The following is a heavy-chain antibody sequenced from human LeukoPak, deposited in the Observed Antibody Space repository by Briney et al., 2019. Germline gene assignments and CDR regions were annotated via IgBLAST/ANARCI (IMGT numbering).Heavy chain of an antibody. CDR2: ISRSGTTI. Sequence: GGSLRLSCTVSGFTFSSYEMNWVRQAPGKGLEWVSYISRSGTTIYYADSVKGRFTISRDNAKNSLYLQMNSLRAEDAAVYFCAKAPVTSCRGAYCYPFDSWGQGTLVTVSS. CDR3: AKAPVTSCRGAYCYPFDS. D-gene: IGHD2-21*01. V-gene: IGHV3-48*03. CDR1: GFTFSSYE. J-gene: IGHJ4*02.